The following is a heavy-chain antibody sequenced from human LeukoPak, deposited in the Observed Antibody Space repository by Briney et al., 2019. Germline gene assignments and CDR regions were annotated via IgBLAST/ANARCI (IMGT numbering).Heavy chain of an antibody. J-gene: IGHJ4*02. Sequence: GGSLRLSCAASGFTFSSYSMNWVRQAPGKGLEWVSYISSSRSTIYYADSVKGRFTISRDNAKNSLYLQMNSLRAEDTAVYYCARDFDYWGQGTLVTVSS. CDR3: ARDFDY. V-gene: IGHV3-48*01. CDR2: ISSSRSTI. CDR1: GFTFSSYS.